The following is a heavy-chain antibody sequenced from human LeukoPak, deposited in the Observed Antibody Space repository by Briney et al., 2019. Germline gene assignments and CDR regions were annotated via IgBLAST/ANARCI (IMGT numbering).Heavy chain of an antibody. D-gene: IGHD2-2*01. V-gene: IGHV3-30-3*01. Sequence: PGGSLRLSCAASGFTFSSYAMHWVRQAPGKGLEWVAVISYDGSNKYYADSVKGRFTISRDNSKNTLYLQMNSLRAEDTAVYYCARETPRYCRSTSCLFDYWGQGTLVTVSS. CDR3: ARETPRYCRSTSCLFDY. CDR1: GFTFSSYA. J-gene: IGHJ4*02. CDR2: ISYDGSNK.